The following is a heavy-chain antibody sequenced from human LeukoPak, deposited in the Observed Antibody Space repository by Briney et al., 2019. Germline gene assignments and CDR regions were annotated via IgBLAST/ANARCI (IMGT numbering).Heavy chain of an antibody. D-gene: IGHD3-3*01. V-gene: IGHV4-4*02. CDR2: IYHSGST. Sequence: GSLRLSCAASGFTFSSYAMHWVRQPPGKGLEWIGEIYHSGSTNYNPSLKSRVTISVDKSKNQFSLKLSSVTAADTAVYYCARVSYYDFWSDYCLDCSDAFDIWGQGTMVTVSS. CDR1: GFTFSSYA. J-gene: IGHJ3*02. CDR3: ARVSYYDFWSDYCLDCSDAFDI.